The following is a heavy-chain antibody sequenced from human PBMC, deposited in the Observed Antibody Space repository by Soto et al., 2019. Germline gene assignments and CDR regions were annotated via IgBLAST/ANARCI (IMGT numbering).Heavy chain of an antibody. Sequence: GGSLRLSCVASRSAFSSYSISWVRQAPGKGLEWVSSISVSSSYIYYAASVKGRFTISRDNNATSVYLQMKNLRADDTAVYHCATLPRRGPRWRMHVWCRANTVTVSS. J-gene: IGHJ6*02. D-gene: IGHD5-12*01. CDR3: ATLPRRGPRWRMHV. CDR1: RSAFSSYS. CDR2: ISVSSSYI. V-gene: IGHV3-21*01.